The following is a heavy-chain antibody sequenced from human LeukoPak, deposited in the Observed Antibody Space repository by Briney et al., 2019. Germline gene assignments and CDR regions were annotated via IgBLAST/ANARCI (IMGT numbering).Heavy chain of an antibody. D-gene: IGHD1-7*01. Sequence: SVKVSCKASGGTFSSYAISWVRQAPGQGLEWMGRIIPILGIANYAQKFQGRVTITADKSTSTAYMGLSSLRSEDTAVYYCARRYGGSGTTYGYWGQGTLVTVSS. CDR2: IIPILGIA. CDR3: ARRYGGSGTTYGY. CDR1: GGTFSSYA. J-gene: IGHJ4*02. V-gene: IGHV1-69*04.